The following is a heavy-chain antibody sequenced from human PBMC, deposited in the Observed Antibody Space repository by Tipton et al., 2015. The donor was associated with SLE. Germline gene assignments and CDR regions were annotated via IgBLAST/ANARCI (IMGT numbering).Heavy chain of an antibody. CDR2: ISYDGSNK. J-gene: IGHJ4*02. Sequence: SLRLSCAASGFTFSSYAMHWVRQAPGKGLEWVAVISYDGSNKYYADPVKGRFTISRDNSKNTLYLQMNSLRAEDTAVYYCAREPVYGSGYYFDYWGQGTLVTVSS. CDR1: GFTFSSYA. D-gene: IGHD3-10*01. CDR3: AREPVYGSGYYFDY. V-gene: IGHV3-30*04.